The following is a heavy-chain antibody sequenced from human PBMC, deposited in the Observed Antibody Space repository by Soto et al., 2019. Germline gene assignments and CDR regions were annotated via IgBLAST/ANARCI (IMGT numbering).Heavy chain of an antibody. D-gene: IGHD3-10*01. J-gene: IGHJ3*02. CDR1: GGSISSSSYY. CDR3: ARHHFIRAFDI. CDR2: IYYSGST. Sequence: SETLSLTCTVSGGSISSSSYYWGWIRQPPGKGLEWIGGIYYSGSTYYNPSLKSRVTISVDTSKNQFSLKLSSVTAADTAVYYCARHHFIRAFDIWGQGTMVTVSS. V-gene: IGHV4-39*01.